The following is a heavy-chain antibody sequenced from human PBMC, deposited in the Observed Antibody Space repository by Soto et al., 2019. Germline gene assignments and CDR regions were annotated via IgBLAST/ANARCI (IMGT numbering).Heavy chain of an antibody. J-gene: IGHJ6*02. CDR3: ARGEAVLYGSGSYYLRDHSYYGMGV. Sequence: QVQLQESGPGLVKPSGTLSLTCAVSGDSISSSNWWIWVRQPPGKGLEWIGEIYHSGNTNYNPSLKSRVTISVDISKNQFSLKLSSVTAADTAVYYCARGEAVLYGSGSYYLRDHSYYGMGVWGQGTTVTVSS. V-gene: IGHV4-4*02. D-gene: IGHD3-10*01. CDR1: GDSISSSNW. CDR2: IYHSGNT.